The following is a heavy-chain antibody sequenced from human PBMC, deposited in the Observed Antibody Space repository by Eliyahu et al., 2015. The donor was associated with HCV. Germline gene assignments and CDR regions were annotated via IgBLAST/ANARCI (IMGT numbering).Heavy chain of an antibody. Sequence: QVQLQESGPGLVKPSETLSLTCAVSGYSISSGHFWGWIRQPPGKGLEWIGSIYHNGSTYYNPSLKSRVTISEDTSKNQFSLKLSSVTAADTAVYYCVRDGYFDYWGQGTLVTVSS. CDR1: GYSISSGHF. V-gene: IGHV4-38-2*02. CDR2: IYHNGST. CDR3: VRDGYFDY. J-gene: IGHJ4*02.